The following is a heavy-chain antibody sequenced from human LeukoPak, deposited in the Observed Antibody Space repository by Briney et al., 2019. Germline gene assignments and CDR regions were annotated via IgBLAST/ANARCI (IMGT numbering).Heavy chain of an antibody. V-gene: IGHV1-2*02. CDR3: ARDGWGYCSGGSCYSDAFGI. Sequence: ASVKVSCKASGHTFTNYYMHWVRQAPGQGLEWMGWIHPGSGDTKYAQKFQGRVTVTRDTSITTAYMELTSLRSDDTAVYYCARDGWGYCSGGSCYSDAFGIWGQGTMVTVSS. CDR1: GHTFTNYY. J-gene: IGHJ3*02. CDR2: IHPGSGDT. D-gene: IGHD2-15*01.